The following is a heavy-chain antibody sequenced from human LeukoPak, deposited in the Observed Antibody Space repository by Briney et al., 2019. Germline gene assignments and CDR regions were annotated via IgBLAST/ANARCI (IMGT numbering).Heavy chain of an antibody. D-gene: IGHD2-21*02. CDR1: GFTFSSYE. CDR2: ISSSGSTI. CDR3: ARDPLAYCGGDCYFFFDY. Sequence: GGSLRLSCAASGFTFSSYEMIWVRQAPGKGLEWVSYISSSGSTIYYADSVKGRFTISRDNAKNSLYLQMNSLRAEDTAVYYCARDPLAYCGGDCYFFFDYWGQGTLVTVSS. V-gene: IGHV3-48*03. J-gene: IGHJ4*02.